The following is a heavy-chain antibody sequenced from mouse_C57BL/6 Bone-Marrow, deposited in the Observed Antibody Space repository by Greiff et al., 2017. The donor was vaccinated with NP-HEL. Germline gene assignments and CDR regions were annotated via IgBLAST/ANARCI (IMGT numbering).Heavy chain of an antibody. V-gene: IGHV1-18*01. J-gene: IGHJ1*03. CDR2: INPNNGGT. CDR1: GYTFTDYN. CDR3: ARSLLRYWYFDV. D-gene: IGHD1-1*01. Sequence: VQLQQSGPELVKPGASVKIPCKASGYTFTDYNMDWVKQSHGKSLEWIGDINPNNGGTIYNQKFKGQATLTVDKSSSTAYMELRSLTSEDTAVYYCARSLLRYWYFDVWGTGTTVTVSS.